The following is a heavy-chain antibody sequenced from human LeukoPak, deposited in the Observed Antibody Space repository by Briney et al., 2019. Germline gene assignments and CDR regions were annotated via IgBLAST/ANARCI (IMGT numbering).Heavy chain of an antibody. CDR2: INHSGST. D-gene: IGHD6-19*01. Sequence: SETLSLTCAVYGGSFSGYYWSWIRQPPGKGLEWIGEINHSGSTNYNPSLKSRVTISVDTSKNQFSLKLSSVTAADTAVYYCARAVAVAGEYFQHWGQGTLVTVSS. CDR1: GGSFSGYY. CDR3: ARAVAVAGEYFQH. V-gene: IGHV4-34*01. J-gene: IGHJ1*01.